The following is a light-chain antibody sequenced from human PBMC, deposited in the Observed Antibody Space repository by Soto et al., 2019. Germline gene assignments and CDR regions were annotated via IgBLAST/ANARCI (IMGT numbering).Light chain of an antibody. CDR3: QQDNSSPYT. V-gene: IGKV1-5*01. CDR2: DAS. CDR1: QRFSTW. Sequence: DIQMTQSPSTLSASVGDRVTITCRASQRFSTWLAWYQQKPGKAPRLLIYDASSLEGGVPSRFSGRGSGTDFTLTISGLQPDDFATYYCQQDNSSPYTFGQGTKLEIK. J-gene: IGKJ2*01.